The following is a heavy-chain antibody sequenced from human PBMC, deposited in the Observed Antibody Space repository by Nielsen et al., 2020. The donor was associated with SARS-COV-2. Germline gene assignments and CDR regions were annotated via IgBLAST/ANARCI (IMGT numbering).Heavy chain of an antibody. Sequence: GGSLRLSCAGSGFTFGSYGMIWVRQAPGRGLEWVSVISVTGGTTKYAESVKGRFIISRDNSKNTLYLQMNSLRVEDTAVYYCATWWDFWSGYSFDFYYRHVWGKGTTVTVSS. D-gene: IGHD3-3*01. J-gene: IGHJ6*03. V-gene: IGHV3-23*01. CDR2: ISVTGGTT. CDR1: GFTFGSYG. CDR3: ATWWDFWSGYSFDFYYRHV.